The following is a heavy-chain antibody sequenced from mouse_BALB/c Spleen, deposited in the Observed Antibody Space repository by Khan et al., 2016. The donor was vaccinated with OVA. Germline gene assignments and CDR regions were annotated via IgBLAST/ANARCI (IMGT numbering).Heavy chain of an antibody. CDR1: GYSFTSYY. D-gene: IGHD2-2*01. Sequence: VQLKESGPELMKPGASVKISCKASGYSFTSYYIHWMIESHGTSLEWLGYIDPFSGATTYNQKFKGKATLTVDKSSNTAYIHLSNLTSEDSAVYYCTRHGYVAWFAYWGQGTLVTVSA. V-gene: IGHV1S135*01. CDR2: IDPFSGAT. CDR3: TRHGYVAWFAY. J-gene: IGHJ3*01.